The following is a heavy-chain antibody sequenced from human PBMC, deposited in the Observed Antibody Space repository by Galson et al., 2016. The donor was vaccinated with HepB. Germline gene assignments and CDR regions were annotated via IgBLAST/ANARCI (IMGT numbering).Heavy chain of an antibody. V-gene: IGHV3-30*04. CDR2: TSSTGVRK. CDR3: VRESPSRLGGYGYAMDV. CDR1: GFRFSSHA. D-gene: IGHD2-2*01. J-gene: IGHJ6*02. Sequence: SLRLSCAVSGFRFSSHAMHWVRRAPGKGLEWVAFTSSTGVRKFYSDSVKGRFTLSRDNSRNTLYLQMDRLRPGDTAVYSCVRESPSRLGGYGYAMDVWGQGTTVVVSS.